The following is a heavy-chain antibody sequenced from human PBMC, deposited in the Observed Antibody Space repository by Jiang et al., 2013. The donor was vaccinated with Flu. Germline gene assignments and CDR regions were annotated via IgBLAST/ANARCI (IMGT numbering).Heavy chain of an antibody. D-gene: IGHD4-17*01. Sequence: VKKPGASVKVSCKASGYTFTGRYMHWVRQAPGQGLEWMGWINPNSGGTDYAQELRGRVTVTRDTSISTVYMELSSLRSDDTAVYYCARATGNGGFDYWGQGTLVTVSS. CDR2: INPNSGGT. CDR1: GYTFTGRY. J-gene: IGHJ4*02. V-gene: IGHV1-2*02. CDR3: ARATGNGGFDY.